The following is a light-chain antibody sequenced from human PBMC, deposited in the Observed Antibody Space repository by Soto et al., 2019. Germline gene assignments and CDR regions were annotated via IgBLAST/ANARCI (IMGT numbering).Light chain of an antibody. Sequence: EIVMTQSPATLSVSPGERATLSCRASQSVSSNLAWYPQKPGQAPRLLIYGASTRATGIPVRFSGSGSGTEFTLTISSLQSEDFAVYYCQQYNNWPSITCGQGTRLEIK. CDR1: QSVSSN. J-gene: IGKJ5*01. V-gene: IGKV3-15*01. CDR3: QQYNNWPSIT. CDR2: GAS.